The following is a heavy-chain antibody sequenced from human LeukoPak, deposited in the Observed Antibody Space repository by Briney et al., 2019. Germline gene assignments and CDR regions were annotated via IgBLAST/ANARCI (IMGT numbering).Heavy chain of an antibody. Sequence: PSETLSLTCTVSGGSISSGSYYWSWIRQPAGKRLEWIGRIYTSGSTNYNPSLKSRVTISVDTSKNQFSLKLSAVTAADTAVYYCARDSMVIGIDYWGQGTLVTVSS. CDR1: GGSISSGSYY. CDR2: IYTSGST. CDR3: ARDSMVIGIDY. D-gene: IGHD5-18*01. V-gene: IGHV4-61*02. J-gene: IGHJ4*02.